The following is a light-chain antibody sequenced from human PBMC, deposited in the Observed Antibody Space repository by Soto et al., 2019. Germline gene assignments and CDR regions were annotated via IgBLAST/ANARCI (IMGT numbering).Light chain of an antibody. J-gene: IGLJ1*01. CDR2: ANI. CDR3: QSSDSSLSGSYV. CDR1: SSSLGAGFD. V-gene: IGLV1-40*01. Sequence: QSVLTQPPSVSGAPGQRVIISCTGSSSSLGAGFDVHWYQQLPATAPKLIIFANINRPSGVPDRFSGSKSGTSASLAITGLQAEDEADYYCQSSDSSLSGSYVFGTGTKVTVL.